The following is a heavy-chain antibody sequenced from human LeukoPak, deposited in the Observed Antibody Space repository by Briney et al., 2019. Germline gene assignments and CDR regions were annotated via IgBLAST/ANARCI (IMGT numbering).Heavy chain of an antibody. V-gene: IGHV1-69*05. D-gene: IGHD3-22*01. CDR3: ARDGSGYWDDY. Sequence: SVKVSCKASGYTFTSYYMHWVRQAPGQGLEWMGGIIPIFGTANYAQKFQGRVTITTDESTSTAYMELRSLRSDDTAVYFCARDGSGYWDDYWGQGTLVTVSS. CDR2: IIPIFGTA. J-gene: IGHJ4*02. CDR1: GYTFTSYY.